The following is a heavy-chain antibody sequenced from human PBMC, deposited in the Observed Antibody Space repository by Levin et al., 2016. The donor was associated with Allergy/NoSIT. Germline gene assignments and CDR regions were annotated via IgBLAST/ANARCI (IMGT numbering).Heavy chain of an antibody. J-gene: IGHJ4*02. CDR1: GFSFGDYY. CDR3: ARDRCSSTNCYSSN. D-gene: IGHD2-2*01. Sequence: GESLKISCAASGFSFGDYYMSWIRQAPGKGLEWISYLSGSSSYINYADSVKGRFTISRDNSKNSLYLQMNSLRAEDTAVYYCARDRCSSTNCYSSNWGQGTLVTVSS. V-gene: IGHV3-11*06. CDR2: LSGSSSYI.